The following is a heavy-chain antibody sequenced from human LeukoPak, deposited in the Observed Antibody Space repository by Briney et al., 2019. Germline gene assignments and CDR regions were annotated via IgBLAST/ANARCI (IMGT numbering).Heavy chain of an antibody. D-gene: IGHD6-19*01. CDR1: GFTFSSYG. J-gene: IGHJ4*02. V-gene: IGHV3-30*02. CDR2: IRYDGSNK. CDR3: ARTGVAVAGTEFGY. Sequence: GGSLRLSCAASGFTFSSYGMHWVRQAPGKGLEWVAFIRYDGSNKYYADSVKGRFTISRDNAKNSLYLQMNSLRAEDTAVYYCARTGVAVAGTEFGYWGQGTLVTVSS.